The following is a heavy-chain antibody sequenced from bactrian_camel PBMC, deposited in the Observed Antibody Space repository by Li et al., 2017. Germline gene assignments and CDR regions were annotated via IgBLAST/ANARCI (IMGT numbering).Heavy chain of an antibody. J-gene: IGHJ4*01. CDR1: GYRSDGYYC. Sequence: HVQLVESGGGLVQPGGSLKLSCAASGYRSDGYYCLGWFRETPGKDREPLATVRLDGRATYADSVKGRFTISQDNAKKTTDLQMSALKPEDTARYYCAASRDGGMWNRPGTYNIWGQGTQVTVS. D-gene: IGHD6*01. CDR2: VRLDGRA. V-gene: IGHV3S53*01. CDR3: AASRDGGMWNRPGTYNI.